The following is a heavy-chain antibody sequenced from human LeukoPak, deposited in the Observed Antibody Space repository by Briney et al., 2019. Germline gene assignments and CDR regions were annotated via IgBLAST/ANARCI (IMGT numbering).Heavy chain of an antibody. CDR1: GYTFTSYD. Sequence: ASVKVSCEASGYTFTSYDINWVRQATGQGLEWMGWMNPNSGNTGYAQKFQGRVTMTRNTSISTAYIELSSLRSEDTAVYYCARADCSSTSCYSYWGQGALVTVSS. V-gene: IGHV1-8*01. CDR3: ARADCSSTSCYSY. J-gene: IGHJ4*02. CDR2: MNPNSGNT. D-gene: IGHD2-2*01.